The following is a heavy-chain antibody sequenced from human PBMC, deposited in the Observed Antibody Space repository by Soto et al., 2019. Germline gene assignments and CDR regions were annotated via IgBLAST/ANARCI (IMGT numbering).Heavy chain of an antibody. CDR1: GGSISSSNW. V-gene: IGHV4-4*02. Sequence: QVQLQESGPGLVKPSGTLSLTCAVSGGSISSSNWWSWVRQPPGKGLEWIGEIYHSGSTNYNPSPKSRVXXSXDXXKNQFSLKLSSVTAADTAVYYCARGIAVAGYGMDVWGQGTTVTVSS. D-gene: IGHD6-19*01. J-gene: IGHJ6*02. CDR2: IYHSGST. CDR3: ARGIAVAGYGMDV.